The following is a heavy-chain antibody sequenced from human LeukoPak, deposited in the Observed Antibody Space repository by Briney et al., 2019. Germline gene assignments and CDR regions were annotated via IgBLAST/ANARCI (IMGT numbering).Heavy chain of an antibody. CDR1: GFTFSSNG. CDR3: AKDRYYYDSSGYYYFDY. Sequence: GGSLRLSWAASGFTFSSNGMSWVRQAPGKGLEWVSAISGSGGSTYYADSVKGRFTISRDNSKNTLYLQMNSLRAEDTAVYYCAKDRYYYDSSGYYYFDYWGQGTLVTVSS. J-gene: IGHJ4*02. D-gene: IGHD3-22*01. V-gene: IGHV3-23*01. CDR2: ISGSGGST.